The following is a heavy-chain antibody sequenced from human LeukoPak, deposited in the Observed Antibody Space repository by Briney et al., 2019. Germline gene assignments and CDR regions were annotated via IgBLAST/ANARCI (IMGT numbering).Heavy chain of an antibody. CDR3: AKDLRPHY. J-gene: IGHJ4*02. CDR2: VSGCGDTT. CDR1: GFTFSIYA. V-gene: IGHV3-23*01. Sequence: GRSLRLSCAASGFTFSIYAISRDRQSPGKGLEWVSGVSGCGDTTYYADSVKGRFTISRDNSKNTLYLQMNSLRADDTAVYYCAKDLRPHYWGQGTLVTVSS.